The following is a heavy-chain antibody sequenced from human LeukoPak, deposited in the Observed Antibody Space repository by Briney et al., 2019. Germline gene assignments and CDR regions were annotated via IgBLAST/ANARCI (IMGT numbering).Heavy chain of an antibody. CDR1: GGSISSGGYY. CDR2: IYYSGST. CDR3: ARLDGSGSYRPHYYYMDV. V-gene: IGHV4-39*01. D-gene: IGHD3-10*01. J-gene: IGHJ6*03. Sequence: SETLSLTCTVSGGSISSGGYYWSWIRQPPGKGLEWIGSIYYSGSTYYNPSLKSRVTISVDTSRNQFSLKLSSVTAADTAVYYCARLDGSGSYRPHYYYMDVWGKGTTVTVSS.